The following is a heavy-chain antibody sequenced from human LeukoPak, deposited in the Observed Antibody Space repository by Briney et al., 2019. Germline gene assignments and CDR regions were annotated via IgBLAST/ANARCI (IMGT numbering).Heavy chain of an antibody. CDR3: ARDTRDASGIGDNDY. Sequence: GGSLRLSCAASGFTFSSYSMNWVRQAPGKGLEWVSSISSSSSYIFYADSVKGRFTLSRDNAKNSLYLQMNSLRAEDTAVYYCARDTRDASGIGDNDYWGQGTLVTVSS. J-gene: IGHJ4*02. V-gene: IGHV3-21*01. CDR2: ISSSSSYI. D-gene: IGHD1-14*01. CDR1: GFTFSSYS.